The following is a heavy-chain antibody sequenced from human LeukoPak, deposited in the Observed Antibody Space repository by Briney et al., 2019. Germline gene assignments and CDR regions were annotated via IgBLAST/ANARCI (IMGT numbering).Heavy chain of an antibody. Sequence: PGGSLRLSCAASGFTFNSYAMSWVRQAPGKGLERVSSISSRSSYIYYADSVKGRFTISRDNAKNSLYLQMNSLRADDMAVYYCARGHLTEWFGESPGHGMDVWGQGTTVTVSS. D-gene: IGHD3-10*01. V-gene: IGHV3-21*01. CDR1: GFTFNSYA. CDR3: ARGHLTEWFGESPGHGMDV. CDR2: ISSRSSYI. J-gene: IGHJ6*02.